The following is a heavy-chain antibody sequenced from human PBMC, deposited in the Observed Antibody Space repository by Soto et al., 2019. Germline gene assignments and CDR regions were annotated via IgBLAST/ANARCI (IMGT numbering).Heavy chain of an antibody. CDR3: ARPYEGGYSSNHHYYYALDV. V-gene: IGHV1-69*01. D-gene: IGHD3-22*01. J-gene: IGHJ6*02. CDR2: IVPIFGTT. CDR1: GGTFSRYS. Sequence: QVQLVQSGAEVKKPGSSVKVSCKISGGTFSRYSISWVRQAPGQGLEWMGGIVPIFGTTNYAQKFQDRVTTTTDEHATTAHMAMSNLRSEDTAVYYCARPYEGGYSSNHHYYYALDVWGQGTAVTVSS.